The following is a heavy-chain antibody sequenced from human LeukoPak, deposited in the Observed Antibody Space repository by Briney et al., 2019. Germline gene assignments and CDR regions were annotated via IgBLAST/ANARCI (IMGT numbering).Heavy chain of an antibody. CDR3: ARARYSSSWYGEDFDY. D-gene: IGHD6-13*01. CDR1: GYTFTSYY. CDR2: INPSGGST. V-gene: IGHV1-46*01. J-gene: IGHJ4*02. Sequence: ASVKVSCKASGYTFTSYYMHWVRQASGQGLEWMGIINPSGGSTSYAQKFQGRVTMTRDTSTSTVYMELSSLRSEDTAVYYCARARYSSSWYGEDFDYWGQGTLVTVSS.